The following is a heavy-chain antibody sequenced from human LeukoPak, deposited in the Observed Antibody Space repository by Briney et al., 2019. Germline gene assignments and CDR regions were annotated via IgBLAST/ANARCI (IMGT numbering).Heavy chain of an antibody. CDR1: GGTFSSYA. Sequence: ASVKVSCKASGGTFSSYAISWVRQAPGRGLEWMGGIIPIFGTANYAQKFQGRVTITADESTSTAYMELSSLRSEDTAVYYCARFALQYNWNDVLGDDAFDIWGQGTMVTVSS. CDR2: IIPIFGTA. D-gene: IGHD1-20*01. CDR3: ARFALQYNWNDVLGDDAFDI. J-gene: IGHJ3*02. V-gene: IGHV1-69*01.